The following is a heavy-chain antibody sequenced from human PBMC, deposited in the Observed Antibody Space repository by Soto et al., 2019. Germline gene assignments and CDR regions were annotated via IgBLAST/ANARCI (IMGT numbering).Heavy chain of an antibody. CDR3: AKQGLPHHNWFDP. CDR2: TSYDGNNK. Sequence: GGSLRLSCVASGFSFSAYGLHWVRQAPGKGLEWVAGTSYDGNNKYYTDSVKGRFTISRDDSKNTLYLQMNSLRAEDTAVYYCAKQGLPHHNWFDPWGQGTVVTVSS. D-gene: IGHD2-15*01. CDR1: GFSFSAYG. V-gene: IGHV3-30*18. J-gene: IGHJ5*02.